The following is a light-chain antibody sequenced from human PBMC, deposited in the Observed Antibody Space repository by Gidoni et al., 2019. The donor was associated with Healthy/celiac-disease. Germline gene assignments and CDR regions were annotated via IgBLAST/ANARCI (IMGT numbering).Light chain of an antibody. CDR1: QSVSSN. V-gene: IGKV3-15*01. CDR3: QQYNNWPQYT. CDR2: GAS. Sequence: EIVMTQSPATLSVSPGERATLSCRASQSVSSNLAWYQQKPGQAPRLLIYGASTRATGIPARFSVSGSGTEFTLTISSLQSEDFAVYCCQQYNNWPQYTFGQGTKLEIK. J-gene: IGKJ2*01.